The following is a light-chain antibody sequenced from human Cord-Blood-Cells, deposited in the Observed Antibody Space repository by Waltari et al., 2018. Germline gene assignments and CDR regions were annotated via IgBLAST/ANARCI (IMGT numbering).Light chain of an antibody. Sequence: DIVMTQSPDSLAVSPGERATINCKSSQSVLYRSNNKNYLAWYQQKPGQPPKLLIYWASTRESGVPDRFSGSGSGTDFTLTISSLQAEDVAVYYCQQYYSTPPTFGQGTKVEIK. CDR1: QSVLYRSNNKNY. CDR3: QQYYSTPPT. J-gene: IGKJ1*01. V-gene: IGKV4-1*01. CDR2: WAS.